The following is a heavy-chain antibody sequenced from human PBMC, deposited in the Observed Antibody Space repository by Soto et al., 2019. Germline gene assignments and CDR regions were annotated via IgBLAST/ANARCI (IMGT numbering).Heavy chain of an antibody. CDR2: IYYSGST. D-gene: IGHD5-18*01. Sequence: SETLSLTCTVSGGSISSSSYYWGWIRQPPGKGLEWIGSIYYSGSTYYNPSLKSRVTISVDTSKNQLSLKLSSVTAADTAVYYCACIFSGGYGYGFYYYGMDVWGQGTTVTVSS. CDR3: ACIFSGGYGYGFYYYGMDV. V-gene: IGHV4-39*01. CDR1: GGSISSSSYY. J-gene: IGHJ6*02.